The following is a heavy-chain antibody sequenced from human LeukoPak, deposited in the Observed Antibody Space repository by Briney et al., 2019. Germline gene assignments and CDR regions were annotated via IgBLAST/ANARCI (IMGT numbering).Heavy chain of an antibody. Sequence: GGPLSFSGAAPGFTFSGYALSWFRRAPGKGLGWVQAIIGSGGSTYYADSVKGRFTISRDNSKDTLYLQMNSLRAEDTAVYYCAKFEYGSGSYAAPLAPFDYWGQGTLVTVSS. D-gene: IGHD3-10*01. CDR3: AKFEYGSGSYAAPLAPFDY. V-gene: IGHV3-23*01. CDR2: IIGSGGST. CDR1: GFTFSGYA. J-gene: IGHJ4*02.